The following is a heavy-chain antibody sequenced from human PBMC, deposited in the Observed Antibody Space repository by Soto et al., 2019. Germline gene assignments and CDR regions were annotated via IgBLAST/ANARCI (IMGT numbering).Heavy chain of an antibody. J-gene: IGHJ4*02. Sequence: SETLSLTCTVSGGSISSGGYYWSWIRQHPGKGLEWIGYIYYSGSTYYNPSLKSRVTISVDTSKNQFSLKLSSVTAADTAVYYCASVMLRPYYFDYWGQGTLVTVSS. D-gene: IGHD2-21*01. V-gene: IGHV4-31*03. CDR1: GGSISSGGYY. CDR3: ASVMLRPYYFDY. CDR2: IYYSGST.